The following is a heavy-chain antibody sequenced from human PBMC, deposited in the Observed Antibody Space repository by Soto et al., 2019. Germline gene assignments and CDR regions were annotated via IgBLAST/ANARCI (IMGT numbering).Heavy chain of an antibody. V-gene: IGHV1-2*02. CDR1: GYTFTDYY. J-gene: IGHJ5*02. Sequence: QVQLVQSGAEVKKPGASVKVSCKASGYTFTDYYIHWVRQAPGQGLEYMGWINPNSGGATYAQKSEGRVTMTRDTCTSTPYLGVSRLRSVDTAVYYCARGLGAPISASAWFAPWGQGTLVTVFS. CDR2: INPNSGGA. D-gene: IGHD5-12*01. CDR3: ARGLGAPISASAWFAP.